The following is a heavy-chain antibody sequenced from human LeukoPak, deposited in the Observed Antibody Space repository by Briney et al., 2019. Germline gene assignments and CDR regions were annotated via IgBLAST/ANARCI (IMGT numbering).Heavy chain of an antibody. CDR1: GFTFSSYA. CDR3: ARLNSLPVGWRSPSDY. D-gene: IGHD2/OR15-2a*01. Sequence: GGSLRLSCAASGFTFSSYAMSWVRQAPGKGLEWVSAISGSGGSTYYADSVKGRFTISRDNSKNTLYLLMDSLRGEDTALYHCARLNSLPVGWRSPSDYWGQGTLVTVSS. CDR2: ISGSGGST. J-gene: IGHJ4*02. V-gene: IGHV3-23*01.